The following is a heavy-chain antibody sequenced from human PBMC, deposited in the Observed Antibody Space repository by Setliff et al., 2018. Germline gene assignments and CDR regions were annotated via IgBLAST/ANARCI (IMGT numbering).Heavy chain of an antibody. CDR1: GYTFTNYA. D-gene: IGHD2-15*01. CDR3: ARSPAVLGIVYLDP. CDR2: IIPMFGTP. J-gene: IGHJ5*02. Sequence: SVKVSCKASGYTFTNYAMTWMRQAPGQGLEWMGGIIPMFGTPAYAQKFQDRVTITTDESTSTAYMELDSLRSEDTAVYYCARSPAVLGIVYLDPWGQGTLVTVAS. V-gene: IGHV1-69*05.